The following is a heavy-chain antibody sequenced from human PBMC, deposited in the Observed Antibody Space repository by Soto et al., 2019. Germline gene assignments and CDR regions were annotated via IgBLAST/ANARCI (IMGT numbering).Heavy chain of an antibody. CDR2: INHSGST. D-gene: IGHD1-1*01. Sequence: ETLSLTCAVYGGSFSGYHWSWIRQPPGKGLEWIGEINHSGSTNYNPSLKSRVTISVDTSKNQFSLKLSSVTAADTAVYYCARLRLGRYGMDVWGQGTTVTVSS. V-gene: IGHV4-34*01. CDR3: ARLRLGRYGMDV. J-gene: IGHJ6*02. CDR1: GGSFSGYH.